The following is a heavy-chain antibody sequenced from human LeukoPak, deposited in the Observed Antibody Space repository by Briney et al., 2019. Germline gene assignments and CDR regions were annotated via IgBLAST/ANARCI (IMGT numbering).Heavy chain of an antibody. J-gene: IGHJ4*02. Sequence: PSETLSLTCTVSGGSISSYHWSWIRQPPGKGLEWIGYLHYSVSTNYKPSLKSRVTISVDTSKNQFSLKLSSVTAADTAVYYCARLDSSGHLDYWGQGTLVTVSS. CDR3: ARLDSSGHLDY. D-gene: IGHD3-22*01. CDR1: GGSISSYH. V-gene: IGHV4-59*08. CDR2: LHYSVST.